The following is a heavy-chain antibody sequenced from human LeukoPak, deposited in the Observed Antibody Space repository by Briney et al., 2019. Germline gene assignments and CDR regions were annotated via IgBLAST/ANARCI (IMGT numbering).Heavy chain of an antibody. CDR1: GFTFSNAW. Sequence: GGSLRLSCAASGFTFSNAWMSWVRQAPGKGLEWVGRIKSKTDGGTTDYAAPVKGRFTISRDDSKNTLYLQMNSLKTEDTAVYYCAKGDIVVVPVAIDYWGRGTLVTVSS. V-gene: IGHV3-15*01. D-gene: IGHD2-2*01. CDR2: IKSKTDGGTT. J-gene: IGHJ4*02. CDR3: AKGDIVVVPVAIDY.